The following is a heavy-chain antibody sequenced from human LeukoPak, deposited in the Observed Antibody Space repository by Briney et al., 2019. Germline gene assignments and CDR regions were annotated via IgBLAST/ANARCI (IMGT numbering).Heavy chain of an antibody. V-gene: IGHV1-69*04. CDR3: ARDRGLGRNWAYFDY. CDR2: IIPILGIA. Sequence: SVKVSCKASGYTFTSYGISWVRQAPGQGLEWMGRIIPILGIANYAQKFQGRVTITADKSTSTAYMELSSLRSEDTAVYYCARDRGLGRNWAYFDYWGQGTLVTVSS. J-gene: IGHJ4*02. CDR1: GYTFTSYG. D-gene: IGHD7-27*01.